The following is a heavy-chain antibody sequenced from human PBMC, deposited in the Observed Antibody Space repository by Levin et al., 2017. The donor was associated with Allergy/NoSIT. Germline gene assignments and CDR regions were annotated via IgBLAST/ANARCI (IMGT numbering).Heavy chain of an antibody. CDR3: AKGVYAILPGAFDI. D-gene: IGHD2-8*01. Sequence: GGSLRLSCAASGFTFDDYAMHWVRQAPGKGLEWVSGISWTSGSIGYADSVKGRFTISRDNAKNSLYLQMNSLRAEDTALYYCAKGVYAILPGAFDIWGQGTMVTVSS. V-gene: IGHV3-9*01. CDR1: GFTFDDYA. CDR2: ISWTSGSI. J-gene: IGHJ3*02.